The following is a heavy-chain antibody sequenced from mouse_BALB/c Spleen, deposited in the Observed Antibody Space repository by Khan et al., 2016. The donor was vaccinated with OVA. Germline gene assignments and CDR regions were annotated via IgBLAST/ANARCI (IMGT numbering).Heavy chain of an antibody. V-gene: IGHV3-2*02. Sequence: EVQLQESGPGLVKPSQSLSLTCTVTGYSITSDYAWYWIRQFPGNKLEWMGYISYSGSTSYNPSLKSRISITRDTSKNQFLLQLNSVTTEDTATYYCARKNYYGYALDYWGQGTSVTVSS. J-gene: IGHJ4*01. D-gene: IGHD1-1*01. CDR1: GYSITSDYA. CDR2: ISYSGST. CDR3: ARKNYYGYALDY.